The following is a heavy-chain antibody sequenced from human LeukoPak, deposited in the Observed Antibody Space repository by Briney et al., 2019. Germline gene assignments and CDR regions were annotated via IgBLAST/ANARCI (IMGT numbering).Heavy chain of an antibody. J-gene: IGHJ6*02. CDR1: GFTFSSYS. CDR2: ISSSSSSYI. CDR3: ARGASRPKGMDV. V-gene: IGHV3-21*01. Sequence: PGGSLRLSCAASGFTFSSYSMNWVRQAPGKGLEWVSSISSSSSSYIYYADSVKGRFTISRDNAKNSLYLQMNSLRAEDTAVYYCARGASRPKGMDVWGQGTTVTVSS.